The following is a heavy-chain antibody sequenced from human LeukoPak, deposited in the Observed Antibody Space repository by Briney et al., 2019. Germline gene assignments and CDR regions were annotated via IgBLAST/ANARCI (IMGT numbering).Heavy chain of an antibody. D-gene: IGHD2-15*01. J-gene: IGHJ5*02. CDR3: ARDHGLYGYCSGGSCYDGVDNWFDP. V-gene: IGHV1-46*01. CDR2: INPSGGST. CDR1: GYTFTSYY. Sequence: ASVKVSCKASGYTFTSYYMHLVRQAPGQGLEGMGIINPSGGSTSYAQKFQGRVTMTRDTSTSTVYMELSSLRSEDTAVYYCARDHGLYGYCSGGSCYDGVDNWFDPWGQGTLVTVSS.